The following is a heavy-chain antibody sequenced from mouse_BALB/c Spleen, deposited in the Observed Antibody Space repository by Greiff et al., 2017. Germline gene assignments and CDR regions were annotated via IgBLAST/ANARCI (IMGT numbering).Heavy chain of an antibody. V-gene: IGHV3-8*02. J-gene: IGHJ4*01. CDR2: ISYSGST. CDR3: ARYTYYGNYYYAMDY. Sequence: EVQLQESGPSLVKPSQTLSLTCSVTGDSITSGYWNWIRKFPGNKLEYMGYISYSGSTYYNPSLKSRISITRDTSKNQYYLQLNSVTTEDTATYYCARYTYYGNYYYAMDYWGQGTSVTVSS. CDR1: GDSITSGY. D-gene: IGHD2-10*01.